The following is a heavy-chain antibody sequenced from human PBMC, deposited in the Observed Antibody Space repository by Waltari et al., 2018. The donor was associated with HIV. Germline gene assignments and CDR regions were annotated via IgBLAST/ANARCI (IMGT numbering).Heavy chain of an antibody. Sequence: EVQLVESGGGLVQPGGSLSLSCAASGFTFTKYCMPWVRQAPGKGLEWVANIKQDESEKYYVDSLKGRFTISRDNAKNSLFLQMNSLRVEDTAVYYCAREALYDSSGYYFDYWGQGTLVTVSS. V-gene: IGHV3-7*01. CDR3: AREALYDSSGYYFDY. CDR1: GFTFTKYC. CDR2: IKQDESEK. J-gene: IGHJ4*02. D-gene: IGHD3-22*01.